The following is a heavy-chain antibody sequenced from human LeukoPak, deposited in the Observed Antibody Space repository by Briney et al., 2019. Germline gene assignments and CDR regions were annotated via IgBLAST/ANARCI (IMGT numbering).Heavy chain of an antibody. CDR2: INPNSGGT. V-gene: IGHV1-2*02. D-gene: IGHD6-19*01. CDR3: ARVAGTGEAIEY. J-gene: IGHJ4*02. CDR1: GYTFTGYY. Sequence: APVKVSCKASGYTFTGYYMHWVRQAPGQGLEWMGWINPNSGGTNYAQKFQGRVTMTRDTSISTAYMELSRLRSDDTAVYYCARVAGTGEAIEYWGQGTLVTVSS.